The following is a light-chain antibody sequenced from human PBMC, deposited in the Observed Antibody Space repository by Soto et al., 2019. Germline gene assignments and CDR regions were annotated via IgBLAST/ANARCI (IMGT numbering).Light chain of an antibody. J-gene: IGKJ2*01. CDR2: DAS. Sequence: ELVLTQSPASLSLSPGERATLSCRASHIIDTYLAWYQHKHGQAPRLLIYDASNRATGIPARFRGSGSGTYVTLTIRSLEPEDFAVYYCQQRSRWPLPFGQGTKLEIK. CDR3: QQRSRWPLP. V-gene: IGKV3-11*01. CDR1: HIIDTY.